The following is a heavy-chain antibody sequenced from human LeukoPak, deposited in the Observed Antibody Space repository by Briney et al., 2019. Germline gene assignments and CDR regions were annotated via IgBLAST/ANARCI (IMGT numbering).Heavy chain of an antibody. V-gene: IGHV4-59*11. CDR3: ARFRSAADHPDS. CDR1: GVSITNHY. Sequence: SETLSLTCTVSGVSITNHYWSWIRQPPGKGLEWIGYISHTGITNYNPSLESRVIISADTSRNQFSLKLTSMTAADTAVYYCARFRSAADHPDSWGQGTLVTVSS. J-gene: IGHJ4*02. CDR2: ISHTGIT. D-gene: IGHD1-14*01.